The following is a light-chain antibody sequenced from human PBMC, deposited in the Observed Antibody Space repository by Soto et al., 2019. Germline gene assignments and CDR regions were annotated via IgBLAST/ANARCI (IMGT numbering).Light chain of an antibody. CDR2: EVS. CDR1: SSDVAAYNY. J-gene: IGLJ2*01. CDR3: RSYTDSSTVI. Sequence: QSALTQPASVSGSPGQSIAISCTGTSSDVAAYNYVSWYQQHPGKAPKLMIYEVSNRPSGVSRRFSGYKSGNTASLTISGLEAEDEADYCCRSYTDSSTVIFGGGTKVTVL. V-gene: IGLV2-14*01.